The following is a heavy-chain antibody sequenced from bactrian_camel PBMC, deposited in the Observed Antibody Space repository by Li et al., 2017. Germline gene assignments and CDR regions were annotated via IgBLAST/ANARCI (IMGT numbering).Heavy chain of an antibody. CDR2: IDTERRT. D-gene: IGHD6*01. J-gene: IGHJ4*01. CDR3: ATGHGSSWYWGLYEYNY. V-gene: IGHV3S10*01. CDR1: GFTFSNYA. Sequence: VQLVESGGGLAQPGGSLRLSCAASGFTFSNYAMSWVRQAPGKEREGVASIDTERRTSYADSVKGRFTISRDNAKNTVYLQMNSLKSGDTALYYCATGHGSSWYWGLYEYNYWGQGTQVTVS.